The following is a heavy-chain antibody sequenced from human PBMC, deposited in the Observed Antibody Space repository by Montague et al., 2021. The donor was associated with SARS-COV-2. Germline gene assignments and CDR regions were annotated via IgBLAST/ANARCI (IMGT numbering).Heavy chain of an antibody. CDR2: IYYSGST. Sequence: SETLSLTCTVSGGSIGSYYWSWIRQPPGKGLEWIGYIYYSGSTNYNPSLKSRVTISVDTSKNQFSLKLSSVTAADTAVYYCARAVAAAGTPVFDYWGQGTLVTVSS. J-gene: IGHJ4*02. D-gene: IGHD6-13*01. CDR1: GGSIGSYY. CDR3: ARAVAAAGTPVFDY. V-gene: IGHV4-59*01.